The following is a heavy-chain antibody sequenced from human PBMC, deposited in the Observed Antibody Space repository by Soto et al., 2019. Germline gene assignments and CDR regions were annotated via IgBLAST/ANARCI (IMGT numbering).Heavy chain of an antibody. CDR3: AKGPRYCSSTSCYGRSHYYYGMDV. Sequence: GGSLRLSCAASGFTFDDYTMHWVRQAPGKGLEWVSLISWDGGSTYYADSVKGRFTISRDNSKNSLYLQMNSLRTEDTALYYCAKGPRYCSSTSCYGRSHYYYGMDVWGQGTTVTVSS. J-gene: IGHJ6*02. CDR1: GFTFDDYT. V-gene: IGHV3-43*01. CDR2: ISWDGGST. D-gene: IGHD2-2*01.